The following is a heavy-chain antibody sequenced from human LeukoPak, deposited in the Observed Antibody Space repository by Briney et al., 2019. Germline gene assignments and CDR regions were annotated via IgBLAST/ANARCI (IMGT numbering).Heavy chain of an antibody. CDR3: ARKDYCSSTSCYPFDY. CDR1: GYTFTGYY. J-gene: IGHJ4*02. V-gene: IGHV1-2*02. D-gene: IGHD2-2*01. CDR2: INPNSGGT. Sequence: ASVKVSCKASGYTFTGYYMHWVRQAPGKGLEWMGWINPNSGGTNYAQKFQGRVAMTRDTSISTAYMELSRLRSDDTAVYYCARKDYCSSTSCYPFDYWGQGTLVTVSS.